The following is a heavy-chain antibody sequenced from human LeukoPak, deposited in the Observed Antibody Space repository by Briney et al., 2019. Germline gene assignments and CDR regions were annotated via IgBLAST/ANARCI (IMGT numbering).Heavy chain of an antibody. CDR1: GFRVSDYY. Sequence: GGSLRLACAVSGFRVSDYYISWVRQAPGEGLEWVGLIRDSGEAFYADFARGRFAISRDESENTLYLQMNSLRVEDTAVYFCARDRAANQDWVEFDPWGQGTPVIVSS. D-gene: IGHD3/OR15-3a*01. J-gene: IGHJ5*02. V-gene: IGHV3-66*03. CDR3: ARDRAANQDWVEFDP. CDR2: IRDSGEA.